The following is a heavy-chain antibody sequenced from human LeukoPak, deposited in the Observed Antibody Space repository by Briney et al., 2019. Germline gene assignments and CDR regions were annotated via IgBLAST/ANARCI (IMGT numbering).Heavy chain of an antibody. CDR2: IYYSGST. CDR1: GGSISSYY. J-gene: IGHJ4*02. CDR3: ARYSYGGYYFDY. V-gene: IGHV4-59*01. D-gene: IGHD5-18*01. Sequence: PSETLSLTCTVSGGSISSYYWSWIRQPPGKELEWIGYIYYSGSTNYNPSLKSRVTISVDTSKNQFSLNLSSVTAADTAVYYCARYSYGGYYFDYWGQGTLATVSS.